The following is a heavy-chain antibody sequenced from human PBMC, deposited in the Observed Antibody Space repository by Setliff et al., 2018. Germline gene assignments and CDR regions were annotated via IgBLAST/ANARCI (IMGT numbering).Heavy chain of an antibody. CDR1: GDSISNDYW. D-gene: IGHD1-1*01. Sequence: SETLSLTCAVSGDSISNDYWWSWVRQPPERELEWIGEINQSGTTNYNPPLKGRATISVDNSKNQFSLDLNSVTVADTAVYFCARGVRTGHLDSWGQGTLVTVSS. CDR2: INQSGTT. J-gene: IGHJ4*02. V-gene: IGHV4-4*02. CDR3: ARGVRTGHLDS.